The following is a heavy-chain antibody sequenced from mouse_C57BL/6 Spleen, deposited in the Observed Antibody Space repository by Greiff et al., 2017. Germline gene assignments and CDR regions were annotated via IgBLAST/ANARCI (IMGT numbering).Heavy chain of an antibody. CDR1: GYTFTSYW. J-gene: IGHJ2*01. V-gene: IGHV1-64*01. CDR3: ARGTLTGTYFDY. D-gene: IGHD4-1*01. CDR2: IHPNSGST. Sequence: QVQLQQPGAELVKPGASVKLSCKASGYTFTSYWMHWVKQRPGQGLEWIGMIHPNSGSTNYNEKFKSKATLTVDKSSSTAYMQLSSLTSEDSAVYYCARGTLTGTYFDYWGQGTTLTVSS.